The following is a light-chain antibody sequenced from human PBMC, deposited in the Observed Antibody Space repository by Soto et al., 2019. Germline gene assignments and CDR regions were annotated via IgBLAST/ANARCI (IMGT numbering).Light chain of an antibody. V-gene: IGKV3-11*01. CDR3: QQRSNWPLT. CDR2: DAT. J-gene: IGKJ4*01. Sequence: EIVLTQSPATLSVSPGERATLSCRASQSVSNFLAWYQQKPGQVPRLLIFDATYRATGVPARFSVSGSGTDFTLTISSLEPEDCAAYYCQQRSNWPLTFGGGTKVEIK. CDR1: QSVSNF.